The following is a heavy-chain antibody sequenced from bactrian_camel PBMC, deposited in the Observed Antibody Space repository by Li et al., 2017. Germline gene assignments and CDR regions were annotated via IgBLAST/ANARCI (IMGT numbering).Heavy chain of an antibody. D-gene: IGHD6*01. J-gene: IGHJ4*01. V-gene: IGHV3S54*01. CDR3: AARTTFWKCSVVGLGDFNY. CDR2: LHTGFDHT. CDR1: RGTISAGC. Sequence: HVQLVESGGGSVQAGGSLRLSCADSRGTISAGCVGWFRQAPGKEREWIATLHTGFDHTYYTDSVKGPFTISRDNAKGTVLLQMSSLKPEDTAMYYCAARTTFWKCSVVGLGDFNYRGQGTQVTVS.